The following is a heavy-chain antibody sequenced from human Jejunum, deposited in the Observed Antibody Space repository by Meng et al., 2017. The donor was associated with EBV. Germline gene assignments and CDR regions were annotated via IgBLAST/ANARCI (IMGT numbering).Heavy chain of an antibody. V-gene: IGHV4-4*02. CDR1: GGSISVKDW. CDR2: IYHGGGT. Sequence: QVQVQEAGPRLEKRSGTLSLTCVVSGGSISVKDWWGWVRQPPGKGLEWLGEIYHGGGTNYNPSLESRVTISVDKSKNQFSLKLNSVTVADTAVYYCAGNGYYALEYWGPGILVTVSS. CDR3: AGNGYYALEY. D-gene: IGHD3-22*01. J-gene: IGHJ4*02.